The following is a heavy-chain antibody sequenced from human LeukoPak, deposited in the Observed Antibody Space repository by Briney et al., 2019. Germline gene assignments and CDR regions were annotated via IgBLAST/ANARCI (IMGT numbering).Heavy chain of an antibody. CDR3: RVTMIVVVTPYFDY. J-gene: IGHJ4*02. Sequence: SETLSLTCTVSGGSISSNDYYWDWIRQPPGMGLEYIGSIYYSGSTYYNPSLKSRVTISVDTSKNQFSLKLSSVTAADTAVYYCRVTMIVVVTPYFDYWGQGTLVTVSS. CDR1: GGSISSNDYY. CDR2: IYYSGST. D-gene: IGHD3-22*01. V-gene: IGHV4-39*03.